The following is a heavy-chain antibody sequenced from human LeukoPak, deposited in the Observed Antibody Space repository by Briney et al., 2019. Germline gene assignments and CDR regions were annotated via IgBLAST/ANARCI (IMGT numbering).Heavy chain of an antibody. CDR3: ARVVGAVSAYFDY. Sequence: SETLSLTCAVYGGSFSGYYWSWIRQPPGKGLEWIGEINHSGSTNYNPSLKSRVTISVDTSKNQFSLKLSSVTAADTAVYYCARVVGAVSAYFDYWGQGTLDTVSS. CDR2: INHSGST. V-gene: IGHV4-34*01. J-gene: IGHJ4*02. D-gene: IGHD1-26*01. CDR1: GGSFSGYY.